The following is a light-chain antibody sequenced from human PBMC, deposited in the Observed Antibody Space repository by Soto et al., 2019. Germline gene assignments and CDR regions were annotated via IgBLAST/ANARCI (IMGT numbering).Light chain of an antibody. V-gene: IGKV3D-15*01. J-gene: IGKJ5*01. Sequence: EIVLTQSPGTLSLSPGEGATLSCRASQSVSSSLAWYQQKTGQAPRLLISGASSRATGIPDRFSGSGSETDFTLTISGLQSEDSAVYFCQQYNNWPFSFGQGTRLEIK. CDR2: GAS. CDR1: QSVSSS. CDR3: QQYNNWPFS.